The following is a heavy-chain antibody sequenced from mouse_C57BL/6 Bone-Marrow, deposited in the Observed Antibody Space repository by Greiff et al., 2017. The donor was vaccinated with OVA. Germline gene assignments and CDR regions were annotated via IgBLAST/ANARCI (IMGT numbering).Heavy chain of an antibody. V-gene: IGHV1-76*01. D-gene: IGHD2-5*01. Sequence: VQLQQSGAELVRPGASVKLSCKASGYTFTDYYINWVKQRPGQGLEWIARIYPGSGNTYSHEKFKGKATLTAEKSSSTAYMQLSSLTSEDSAFYFCARSRSNYEAWFAYWGQGTLVTVSA. J-gene: IGHJ3*01. CDR3: ARSRSNYEAWFAY. CDR2: IYPGSGNT. CDR1: GYTFTDYY.